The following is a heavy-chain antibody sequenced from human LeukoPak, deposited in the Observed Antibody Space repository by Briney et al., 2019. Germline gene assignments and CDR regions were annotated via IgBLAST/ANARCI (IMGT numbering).Heavy chain of an antibody. D-gene: IGHD6-13*01. CDR2: IDTAGNT. Sequence: GGSLRLSCAASEFTFSTYDMHWVRQATGKGLEWVSAIDTAGNTWYPDSVKGRFTISRENAKNSLNLQMNSLRVGDTAMYYCARAKMPGIQTAGRVNYFDSWGLGTLVTVSS. CDR1: EFTFSTYD. J-gene: IGHJ4*02. CDR3: ARAKMPGIQTAGRVNYFDS. V-gene: IGHV3-13*01.